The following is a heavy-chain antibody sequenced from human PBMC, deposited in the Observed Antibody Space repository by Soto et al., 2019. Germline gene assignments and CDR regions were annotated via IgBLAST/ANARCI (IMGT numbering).Heavy chain of an antibody. J-gene: IGHJ4*02. CDR1: GYTFTSYA. CDR2: INAGNGNT. CDR3: ARSPGYSYGDY. Sequence: GASVKVSCKASGYTFTSYAMHWVRQAPGQRLEWMGWINAGNGNTKYXXXXXXXXXXXXXXSXXTAYMELSSLRSEDTAVYCCARSPGYSYGDYWGQGTLVTVSS. V-gene: IGHV1-3*01. D-gene: IGHD5-18*01.